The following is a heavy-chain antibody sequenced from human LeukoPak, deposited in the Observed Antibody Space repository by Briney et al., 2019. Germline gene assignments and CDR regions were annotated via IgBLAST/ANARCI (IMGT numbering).Heavy chain of an antibody. CDR3: ARGNLYYDSSGYFGY. CDR2: INPSGGST. CDR1: GYTFTSYY. V-gene: IGHV1-46*01. J-gene: IGHJ4*02. Sequence: ASVKVSCKASGYTFTSYYMHWVRQAPGQGLEWMGIINPSGGSTSYAQKFQGRVTMTRDTSTSTVYTELSSLRSEDTAVYYCARGNLYYDSSGYFGYWGQGTLVTVSS. D-gene: IGHD3-22*01.